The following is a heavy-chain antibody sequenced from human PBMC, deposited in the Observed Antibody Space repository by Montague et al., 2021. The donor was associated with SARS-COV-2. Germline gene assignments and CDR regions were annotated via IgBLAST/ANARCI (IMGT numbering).Heavy chain of an antibody. J-gene: IGHJ6*02. CDR3: ASGFRSVVPAVLGVAFYYYFDMDV. D-gene: IGHD2-2*01. CDR1: GGSFSGYY. Sequence: SETLSLTCAVYGGSFSGYYWSWIRQPPVKGLEWIGEINHSGSTNXNPSLKSRVTISVDTSKNQFSLKLSSVTAADTAVYFCASGFRSVVPAVLGVAFYYYFDMDVWGQGTTVTVSS. V-gene: IGHV4-34*01. CDR2: INHSGST.